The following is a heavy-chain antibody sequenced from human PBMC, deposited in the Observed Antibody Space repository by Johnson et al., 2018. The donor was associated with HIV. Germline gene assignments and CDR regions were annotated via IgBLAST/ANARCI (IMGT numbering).Heavy chain of an antibody. CDR3: ARGFLVGLPFDI. CDR2: ISYDGSNK. V-gene: IGHV3-30-3*01. CDR1: GFTFSSYA. D-gene: IGHD1-26*01. J-gene: IGHJ3*02. Sequence: QVQLVESGGGVVQVGRSLRLSCAASGFTFSSYAMHWVRQAPGKGLEWVAVISYDGSNKYYADSMKGRFTISRDNAKNSLYLQMNSLRAEDTALYYCARGFLVGLPFDIWGQGTMVTVSS.